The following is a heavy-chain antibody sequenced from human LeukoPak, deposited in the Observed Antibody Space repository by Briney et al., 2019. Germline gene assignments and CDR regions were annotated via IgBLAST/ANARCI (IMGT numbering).Heavy chain of an antibody. CDR1: GFTFSYYT. Sequence: QPGRSLRLSCAASGFTFSYYTMHWVRQAPGKGLEWVAVISYDGSNKYYADSVKGRFTISRDNSKNTLYLQMNSLRAEDTAVYYCARVLNYYDSSGYYFSYWGQGTPVTVSS. CDR3: ARVLNYYDSSGYYFSY. D-gene: IGHD3-22*01. CDR2: ISYDGSNK. J-gene: IGHJ4*02. V-gene: IGHV3-30-3*01.